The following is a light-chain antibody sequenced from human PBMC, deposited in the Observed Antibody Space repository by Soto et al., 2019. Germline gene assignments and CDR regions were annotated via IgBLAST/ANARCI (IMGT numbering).Light chain of an antibody. CDR1: QSIRNY. V-gene: IGKV1-39*01. CDR3: QQSYSSPWT. CDR2: AAS. Sequence: SQMTKSPSSLSASVRDRVTITCRASQSIRNYLNSNQQKPGRAPKSLIYAASNLHSGVPSRFSGGGSGTEFTLTITSLQPEDFATYYCQQSYSSPWTFGQGTKVEIK. J-gene: IGKJ1*01.